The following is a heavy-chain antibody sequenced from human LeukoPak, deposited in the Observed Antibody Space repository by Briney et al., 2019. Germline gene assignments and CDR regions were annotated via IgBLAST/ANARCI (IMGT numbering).Heavy chain of an antibody. V-gene: IGHV4-38-2*01. CDR2: IYHSEST. CDR1: GYSISSGYY. Sequence: SETLSLTCAVSGYSISSGYYWGWIRQPPGKGLEWIGSIYHSESTYYNPSLKSRVTISVDTSKNQFSLKLSSVTAADTAVYYCARAGYSYGFWGQGTLVTVSS. D-gene: IGHD5-18*01. CDR3: ARAGYSYGF. J-gene: IGHJ4*02.